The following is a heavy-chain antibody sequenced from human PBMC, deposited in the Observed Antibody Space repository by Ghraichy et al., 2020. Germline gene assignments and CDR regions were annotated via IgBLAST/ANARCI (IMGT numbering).Heavy chain of an antibody. CDR3: ARQSGSYEYYYYYGMDV. CDR1: GFTFSSYW. CDR2: IKQDGSEK. Sequence: RGSLRLSCAASGFTFSSYWMSWVRQAPGKGLEWVANIKQDGSEKYYVDSVKGRFTISRDNAKNSLYLQMNSLRAEDTAVYYCARQSGSYEYYYYYGMDVWGQGTTVTVSS. J-gene: IGHJ6*02. D-gene: IGHD1-26*01. V-gene: IGHV3-7*01.